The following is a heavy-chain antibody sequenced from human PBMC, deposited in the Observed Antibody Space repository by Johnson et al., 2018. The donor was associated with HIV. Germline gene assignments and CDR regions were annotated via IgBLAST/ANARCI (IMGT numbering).Heavy chain of an antibody. D-gene: IGHD6-13*01. CDR1: GFTFSDYY. CDR2: ISSGGTTI. CDR3: AREGGIAAAGTDAFEI. Sequence: QVQLVESGGGLVKPGGSLRLSCVASGFTFSDYYMTWIRQAPGKGLEWLSYISSGGTTIYYSDSVKGRFTISRDNAKNSLYLQMNSLRAEDTAVYYCAREGGIAAAGTDAFEIWGQGTVVTVSS. V-gene: IGHV3-11*04. J-gene: IGHJ3*02.